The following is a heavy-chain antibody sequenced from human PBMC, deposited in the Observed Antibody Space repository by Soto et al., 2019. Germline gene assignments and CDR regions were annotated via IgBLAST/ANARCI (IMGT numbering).Heavy chain of an antibody. J-gene: IGHJ6*03. V-gene: IGHV6-1*01. D-gene: IGHD6-13*01. Sequence: SQTLSLTCAISGDSVSSNSAAWNWIRQSPSRGLEWLGRTYYRSKWYNDYAVSVKSRITINPDTSKNQFSLQLNSVTPEDTAVYYCARANGEPGIAAAGKDYYYYYMDVWGKGTTVTVS. CDR1: GDSVSSNSAA. CDR3: ARANGEPGIAAAGKDYYYYYMDV. CDR2: TYYRSKWYN.